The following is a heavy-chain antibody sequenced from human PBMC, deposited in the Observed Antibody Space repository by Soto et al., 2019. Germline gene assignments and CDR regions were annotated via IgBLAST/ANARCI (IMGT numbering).Heavy chain of an antibody. CDR1: GFTFSNAW. CDR2: IKSKTDGETT. V-gene: IGHV3-15*01. CDR3: TTGSRNWNDGSPPPYYYYYMDV. Sequence: GGSLRLSCAASGFTFSNAWMSWVRQAPGKGLEWVGRIKSKTDGETTDYAAPVKGRFTILRDDSKNTLYLQMNSLKTEDTAVYYCTTGSRNWNDGSPPPYYYYYMDVWGKGTTVTVSS. J-gene: IGHJ6*03. D-gene: IGHD1-1*01.